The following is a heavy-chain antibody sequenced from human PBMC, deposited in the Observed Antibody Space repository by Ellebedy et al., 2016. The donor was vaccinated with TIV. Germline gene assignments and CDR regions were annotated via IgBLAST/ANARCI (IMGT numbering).Heavy chain of an antibody. V-gene: IGHV3-48*04. CDR3: AKQVYGSGSYLHGMDV. J-gene: IGHJ6*02. D-gene: IGHD3-10*01. CDR2: ISSSSSTI. Sequence: GGSLRLSCAASGFTFSSYSMNWVRQAPGKGLEWVSYISSSSSTIYYADSVKGRFTISRDNSKNSLYLQMNSLRTEDTASYYCAKQVYGSGSYLHGMDVWGQGTTVTVS. CDR1: GFTFSSYS.